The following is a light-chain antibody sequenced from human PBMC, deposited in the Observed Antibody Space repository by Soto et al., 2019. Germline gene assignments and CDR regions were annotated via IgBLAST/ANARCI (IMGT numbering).Light chain of an antibody. J-gene: IGKJ1*01. Sequence: EIVLTQSPATLSLSPWEIATLSCRASQSVSSYLAWYQQKPGQAPRLLIYDASNRATGIPARFSGSGSGTDFTLTISRLEPEDFAVYYCQQYDTSPRTFGQGTKVDI. CDR1: QSVSSY. V-gene: IGKV3-11*01. CDR2: DAS. CDR3: QQYDTSPRT.